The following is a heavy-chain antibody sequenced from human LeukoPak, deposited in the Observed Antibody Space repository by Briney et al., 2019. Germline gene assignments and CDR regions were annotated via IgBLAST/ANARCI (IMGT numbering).Heavy chain of an antibody. J-gene: IGHJ4*02. CDR2: ISGSGGST. D-gene: IGHD3-9*01. CDR3: AKDLERRYFDWVPIGY. Sequence: GGSLRLSCAASGFTFSSYAISWVRQAPGKGLEWVSAISGSGGSTYYADSVKGRFTISRDNSKNTLYLQMNSLRAEDTAVYYCAKDLERRYFDWVPIGYWGQGTLVTVSS. CDR1: GFTFSSYA. V-gene: IGHV3-23*01.